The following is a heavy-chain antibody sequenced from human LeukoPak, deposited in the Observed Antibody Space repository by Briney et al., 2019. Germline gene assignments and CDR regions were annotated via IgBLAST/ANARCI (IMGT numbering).Heavy chain of an antibody. CDR3: AKDLIHQLPSYYYYYGMDV. CDR2: ISYDGSNK. D-gene: IGHD2-2*01. J-gene: IGHJ6*02. V-gene: IGHV3-30*18. Sequence: GGSLRLSCAASGFTFSSYGMHWVRQAPGKGLEWVAVISYDGSNKYYADSVKGRFTISRDNSKNTLYLQMNSLRAEDTAVYYCAKDLIHQLPSYYYYYGMDVWAQGPTVPVPS. CDR1: GFTFSSYG.